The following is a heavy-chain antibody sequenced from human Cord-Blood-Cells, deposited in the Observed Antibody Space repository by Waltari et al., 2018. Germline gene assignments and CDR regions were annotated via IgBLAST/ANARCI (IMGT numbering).Heavy chain of an antibody. J-gene: IGHJ4*02. CDR2: IKQDGSEK. Sequence: EVQLVESGGGLVQPGGSLRLSCAASGFTFSGYWMSWVSQAPGKGLEWVANIKQDGSEKYYVDSVKGRFTISRDNAKNSLYLQMNSLRAEDTAVYYCARGYYDSSGYYYYWGQGTLVTVSS. CDR3: ARGYYDSSGYYYY. D-gene: IGHD3-22*01. CDR1: GFTFSGYW. V-gene: IGHV3-7*01.